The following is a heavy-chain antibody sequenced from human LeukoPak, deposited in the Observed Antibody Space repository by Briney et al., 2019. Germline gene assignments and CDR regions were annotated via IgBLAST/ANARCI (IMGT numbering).Heavy chain of an antibody. D-gene: IGHD2-8*02. Sequence: SVKVSCKASGGTFSSYAISWVRQAPGQGLEWMGRIIPILGIANYAQKFQGRVTITADKSTSTAYMELSSLRSEDTAVYYCAREESGGYFDYWGQGTLVAVSS. CDR1: GGTFSSYA. CDR2: IIPILGIA. CDR3: AREESGGYFDY. V-gene: IGHV1-69*04. J-gene: IGHJ4*02.